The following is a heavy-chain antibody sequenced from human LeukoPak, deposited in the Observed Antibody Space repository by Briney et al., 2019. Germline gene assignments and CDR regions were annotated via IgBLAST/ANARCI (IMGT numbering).Heavy chain of an antibody. Sequence: SQTLSLTCTVSGGSISSGSYYWSRIRQPAGKGLEWIGRIYTSGSTNYNLSLKSRVTISVDTSKNQFSLKLSSVTAADTAVYYCARDGSTQFDYWGQGTLVTVSS. CDR3: ARDGSTQFDY. J-gene: IGHJ4*02. V-gene: IGHV4-61*02. D-gene: IGHD1-1*01. CDR2: IYTSGST. CDR1: GGSISSGSYY.